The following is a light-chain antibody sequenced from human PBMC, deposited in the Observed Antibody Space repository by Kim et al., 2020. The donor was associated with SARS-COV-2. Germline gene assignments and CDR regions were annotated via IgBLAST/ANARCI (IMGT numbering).Light chain of an antibody. CDR3: QTWDTGFRV. V-gene: IGLV4-69*01. J-gene: IGLJ3*02. Sequence: QAVLTQPSSASASLGASVNLTCALSSGHSGYGIAWHQQQPDKGPRFLMKVNSGGSYNKGDGIPDRFSGSSSGAVRYLTISGLQSEDEADYYCQTWDTGFRVFGGGTQLTVL. CDR1: SGHSGYG. CDR2: VNSGGSY.